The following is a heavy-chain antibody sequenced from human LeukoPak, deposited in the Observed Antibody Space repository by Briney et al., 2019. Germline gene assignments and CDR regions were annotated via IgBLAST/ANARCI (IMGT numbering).Heavy chain of an antibody. J-gene: IGHJ4*02. D-gene: IGHD3-22*01. CDR3: ARESGYDSSGYYGFYDY. V-gene: IGHV4-59*01. Sequence: SETLSLTCTVSGGPISSYYWSWIRQPPGKGLEWIGYIYYSGSTNYNPSLKSRVTISVDTSKNQFSLKLSSVTAADTAVYYCARESGYDSSGYYGFYDYWGQGTLVTVSS. CDR2: IYYSGST. CDR1: GGPISSYY.